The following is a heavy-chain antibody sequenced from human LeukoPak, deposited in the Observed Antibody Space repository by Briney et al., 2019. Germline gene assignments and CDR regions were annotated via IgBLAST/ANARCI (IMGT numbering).Heavy chain of an antibody. J-gene: IGHJ4*02. CDR1: GGSISSYY. CDR3: AXXXXXYXSSGYLPYYFDY. Sequence: SETLSLTCTVSGGSISSYYWSWIRQPPGKGLEWIGYIYSSGSTNYNPSLKSRVTISVDTSKNQFSLKLNSVTAADTAVYYCAXXXXXYXSSGYLPYYFDYWGQGTLVTVSS. D-gene: IGHD3-22*01. CDR2: IYSSGST. V-gene: IGHV4-59*08.